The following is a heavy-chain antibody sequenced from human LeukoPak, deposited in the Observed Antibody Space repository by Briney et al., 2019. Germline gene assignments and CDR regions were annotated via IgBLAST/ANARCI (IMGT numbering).Heavy chain of an antibody. J-gene: IGHJ4*02. CDR1: GFTVSDYY. CDR3: ARGASFDY. V-gene: IGHV3-11*05. CDR2: SSSSSSYT. Sequence: GGSLRLSCAASGFTVSDYYMSWIRQAPGKGLEWVSYSSSSSSYTNYADSVKGRFTISRDNAKNSLYLQINSLRAEDTAVYYSARGASFDYWGQATLVTVSS.